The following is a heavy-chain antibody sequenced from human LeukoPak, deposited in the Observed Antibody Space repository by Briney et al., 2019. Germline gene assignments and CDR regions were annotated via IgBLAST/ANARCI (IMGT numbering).Heavy chain of an antibody. D-gene: IGHD1-26*01. CDR1: GGSISSSYNY. CDR3: ARDLVGATGGVDY. CDR2: VYYSGST. Sequence: KTSETLSPTCNVSGGSISSSYNYWGWIRQPPGKGLEWIGSVYYSGSTYYNPSLKSRVTISVDTSKNQFSLKLSSVTAADTAVYYSARDLVGATGGVDYWGQGTLVTVSS. J-gene: IGHJ4*02. V-gene: IGHV4-39*07.